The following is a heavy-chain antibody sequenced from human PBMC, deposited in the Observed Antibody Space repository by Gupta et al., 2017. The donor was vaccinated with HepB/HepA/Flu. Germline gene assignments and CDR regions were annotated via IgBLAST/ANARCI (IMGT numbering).Heavy chain of an antibody. CDR3: ARVKIAVADTLGAIWFDP. V-gene: IGHV1-8*01. CDR2: MNPNSGNT. J-gene: IGHJ5*02. CDR1: GYNFTSYD. Sequence: QVQLVQSGAEVKKPGASVKVSCKASGYNFTSYDINWVRPSTEQGLEWMGWMNPNSGNTGYAQKFQCRVTMTRNTSISTAYMELSSLRSEDTAVYYCARVKIAVADTLGAIWFDPWGQGTLVTVSS. D-gene: IGHD6-19*01.